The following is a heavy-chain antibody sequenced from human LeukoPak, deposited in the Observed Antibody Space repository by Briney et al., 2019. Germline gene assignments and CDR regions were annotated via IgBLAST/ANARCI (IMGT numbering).Heavy chain of an antibody. CDR3: ARGKGCSSTSCYESHYYMDV. J-gene: IGHJ6*03. D-gene: IGHD2-2*01. V-gene: IGHV1-2*02. CDR1: GYTFTGYY. Sequence: ASVKVSCKASGYTFTGYYMHWVRQAPGQGLEWMGWINPNSGGTNYAQELQGRVTMTTDTSTSTAYMELRSLRSDDTAVYYCARGKGCSSTSCYESHYYMDVWGKGTTVTVSS. CDR2: INPNSGGT.